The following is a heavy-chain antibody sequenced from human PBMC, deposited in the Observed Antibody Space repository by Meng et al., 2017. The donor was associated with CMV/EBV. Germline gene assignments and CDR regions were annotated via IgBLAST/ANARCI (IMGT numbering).Heavy chain of an antibody. CDR1: GGSISSSSYY. D-gene: IGHD3-9*01. Sequence: SETLSLTCTVSGGSISSSSYYWGWIRQPPGKGLEWIGSIYYSGSTYYNPSLKSRVTISVDTSKNQFSLKLSSVTAADTAVYYCARRPVYYDILTGYWGYYFDYWGQGTLVTVSS. CDR3: ARRPVYYDILTGYWGYYFDY. J-gene: IGHJ4*02. CDR2: IYYSGST. V-gene: IGHV4-39*01.